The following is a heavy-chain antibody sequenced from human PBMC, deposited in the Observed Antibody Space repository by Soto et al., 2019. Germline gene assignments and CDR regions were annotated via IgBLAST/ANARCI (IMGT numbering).Heavy chain of an antibody. CDR2: ISGSGGST. CDR1: GFTFSSYA. Sequence: GGSLRLSCAASGFTFSSYAMSWVRQAPGKGLEWVSAISGSGGSTYYADSVKGRFTISRDNSKNTLYLQMNSLRAEDTAVYCCPKHTTPLLRYCSGGSCYTLSHGMDVWGQGTTVTVSS. V-gene: IGHV3-23*01. D-gene: IGHD2-15*01. J-gene: IGHJ6*02. CDR3: PKHTTPLLRYCSGGSCYTLSHGMDV.